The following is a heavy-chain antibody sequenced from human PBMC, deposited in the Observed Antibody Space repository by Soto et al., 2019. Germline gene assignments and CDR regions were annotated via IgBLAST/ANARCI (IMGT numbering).Heavy chain of an antibody. V-gene: IGHV3-11*05. CDR2: ITSTSSYT. D-gene: IGHD6-13*01. J-gene: IGHJ4*02. CDR1: GFIFSDYY. CDR3: ATHSSNWYHFDS. Sequence: QVQLVESGGGLVKSGGSLRLSCAASGFIFSDYYMSWIRQAPGKGLEWVSYITSTSSYTNYAYSVKGRFTISRDNAKNSLYLQMNSLRAEDTAVYYCATHSSNWYHFDSWGQGTLVTVSS.